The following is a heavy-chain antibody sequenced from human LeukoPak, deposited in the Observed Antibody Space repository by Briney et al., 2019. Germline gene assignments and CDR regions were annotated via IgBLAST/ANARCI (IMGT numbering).Heavy chain of an antibody. V-gene: IGHV4-59*01. D-gene: IGHD2-2*01. Sequence: SETLSLTCTVSGGSISSYYWSWFRQPPGKGLEWIGHIYYNGNTNYNPSLKSRVTISLDTSKNQFSLKLTSVTAADTAVYYCARAQPRFGYQVTDYWGQGTLVTVSS. J-gene: IGHJ4*02. CDR3: ARAQPRFGYQVTDY. CDR2: IYYNGNT. CDR1: GGSISSYY.